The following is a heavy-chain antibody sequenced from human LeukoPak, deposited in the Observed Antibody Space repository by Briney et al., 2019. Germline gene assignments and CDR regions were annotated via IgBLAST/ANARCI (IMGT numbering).Heavy chain of an antibody. V-gene: IGHV1-24*01. CDR1: GKTLSDLS. J-gene: IGHJ4*02. D-gene: IGHD5-18*01. Sequence: VASVKVSCKVSGKTLSDLSIHWLRQPPGKGLEWLGGSDPEDGERIYAQMFQGRVTMTEDTSIDTAYMELSSLRSEDTAVYYCVTGFTTMAVDYFDYWGQGTLATVSP. CDR3: VTGFTTMAVDYFDY. CDR2: SDPEDGER.